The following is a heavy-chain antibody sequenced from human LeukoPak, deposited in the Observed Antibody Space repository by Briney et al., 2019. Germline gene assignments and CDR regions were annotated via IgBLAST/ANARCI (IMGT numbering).Heavy chain of an antibody. J-gene: IGHJ4*02. CDR2: INWNGGST. CDR1: GFTFDEYG. V-gene: IGHV3-20*04. D-gene: IGHD1-26*01. Sequence: PGGSLRLSCAASGFTFDEYGMSGVRQAPGKGLEWVSGINWNGGSTGYADSVKGRFTISRDNAKNSLYLQLNSMRAEDTAVYYCGRRGSYLDYWGQGTLVTVSS. CDR3: GRRGSYLDY.